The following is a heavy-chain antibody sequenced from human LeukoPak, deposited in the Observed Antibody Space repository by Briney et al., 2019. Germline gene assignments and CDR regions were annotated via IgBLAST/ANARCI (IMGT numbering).Heavy chain of an antibody. CDR2: IYTSGST. J-gene: IGHJ5*02. D-gene: IGHD6-6*01. Sequence: SETLSLTCTVSGGSIRSFYWSWIRQPPGKGLEWIGRIYTSGSTNYNPSLKSRVTMSVDTSKNQFSLKLSSVTAADTAVYYCARVGSSSSWWFDPWGQGTLVTVSS. CDR3: ARVGSSSSWWFDP. V-gene: IGHV4-4*07. CDR1: GGSIRSFY.